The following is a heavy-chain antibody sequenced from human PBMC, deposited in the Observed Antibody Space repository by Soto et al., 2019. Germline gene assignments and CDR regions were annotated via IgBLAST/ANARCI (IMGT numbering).Heavy chain of an antibody. CDR2: IWYDGSNK. Sequence: GGSLRLSCAASGFTFSSYGMHWVRQAPGKGLEWVAVIWYDGSNKYYADSVKGRFTISRDNSKNTLYLQMNSLRAEDTAVYYCARGFGSVYIVAGGWDYWGQGTLVTVSS. D-gene: IGHD5-12*01. CDR1: GFTFSSYG. V-gene: IGHV3-33*01. CDR3: ARGFGSVYIVAGGWDY. J-gene: IGHJ4*02.